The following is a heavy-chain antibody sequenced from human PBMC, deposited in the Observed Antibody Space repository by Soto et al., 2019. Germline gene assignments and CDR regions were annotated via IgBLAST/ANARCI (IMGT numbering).Heavy chain of an antibody. V-gene: IGHV3-30-3*01. CDR3: ARDRGTTVIILVFDY. Sequence: GGSLRLSCAASGFTFSSYAMHWVRQAPGKGLEWVAVISYDGSNKYYADSVKGRFTISRDNSKNTLYLQMNSLRAEDTAVYYCARDRGTTVIILVFDYWGQGTLVTVSS. J-gene: IGHJ4*02. CDR1: GFTFSSYA. CDR2: ISYDGSNK. D-gene: IGHD4-17*01.